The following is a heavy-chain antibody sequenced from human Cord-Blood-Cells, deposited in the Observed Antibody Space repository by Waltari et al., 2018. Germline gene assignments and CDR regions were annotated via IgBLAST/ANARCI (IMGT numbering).Heavy chain of an antibody. D-gene: IGHD3-10*01. J-gene: IGHJ4*02. Sequence: QVQLVESGGGVVQPGWSLRLSCAASGFTFSSLAMPWGRKAPGKGREWVAVISYDGSNKYSADSVKGRFTISRDNSKNTLYLQMNSLRAEDTAVYYCARVRSYYFDYWGQGTLVTVSS. CDR2: ISYDGSNK. V-gene: IGHV3-30*04. CDR3: ARVRSYYFDY. CDR1: GFTFSSLA.